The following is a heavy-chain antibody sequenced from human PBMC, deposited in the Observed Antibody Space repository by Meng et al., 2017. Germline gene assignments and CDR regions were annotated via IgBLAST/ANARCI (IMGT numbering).Heavy chain of an antibody. CDR2: ISGSGGST. CDR1: GLTFSSYA. J-gene: IGHJ2*01. D-gene: IGHD1-26*01. V-gene: IGHV3-23*04. CDR3: AKEGVGPSPGWYFDL. Sequence: VRVVESGGGLVPPGGSLRLSCAASGLTFSSYAMSWVRQAPGKGLEWVSAISGSGGSTNYPDSVKGRFTISRDNSKNTLYLQMNSLRAEDTAVYYCAKEGVGPSPGWYFDLWGRGTLVTVSS.